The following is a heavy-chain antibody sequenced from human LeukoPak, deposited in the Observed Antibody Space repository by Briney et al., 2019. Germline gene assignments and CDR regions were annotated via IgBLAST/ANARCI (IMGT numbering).Heavy chain of an antibody. CDR1: GFTFSTHW. D-gene: IGHD3-10*01. Sequence: PGGSLRLSCAASGFTFSTHWMYWVRQAPGKELVWVSRISGDGSMTSYADSVKGRFTISRDNAKDTLFLQMTSLRVEDTAVYSCASLLTPYHGSGGGGVDVWGQGTMVTVSS. CDR3: ASLLTPYHGSGGGGVDV. CDR2: ISGDGSMT. J-gene: IGHJ6*02. V-gene: IGHV3-74*01.